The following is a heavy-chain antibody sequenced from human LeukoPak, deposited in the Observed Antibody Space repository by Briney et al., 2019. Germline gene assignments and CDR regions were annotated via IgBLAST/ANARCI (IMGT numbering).Heavy chain of an antibody. V-gene: IGHV1-2*02. Sequence: ASVKVSCKASEYTFSGYYMHWVRQAPGQGLEWMGWINPNSGGTNYAQKFQGRVTMTRDTSISTAYMELSSLRSDDTAVYYCASEAAAGSLTAYYMDVWGKGTTVTISS. CDR1: EYTFSGYY. J-gene: IGHJ6*03. CDR3: ASEAAAGSLTAYYMDV. CDR2: INPNSGGT. D-gene: IGHD6-13*01.